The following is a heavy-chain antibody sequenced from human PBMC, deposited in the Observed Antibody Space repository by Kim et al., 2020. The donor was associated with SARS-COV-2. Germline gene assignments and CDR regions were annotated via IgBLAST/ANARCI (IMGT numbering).Heavy chain of an antibody. CDR3: ARGWEVSNWGYMITYYYTMDV. D-gene: IGHD7-27*01. J-gene: IGHJ6*02. V-gene: IGHV1-8*01. CDR1: GYMFTNYD. Sequence: ASVKVSCKASGYMFTNYDINWIPQTPGQGLEWMGWMNPETGDTGYGRKFLGRVTMTRNTSIGTAYLEVNTLRSDDAAVYYCARGWEVSNWGYMITYYYTMDVWGQGTTVTVSS. CDR2: MNPETGDT.